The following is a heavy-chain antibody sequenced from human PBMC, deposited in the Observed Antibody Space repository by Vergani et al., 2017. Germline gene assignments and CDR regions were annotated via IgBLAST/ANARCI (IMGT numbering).Heavy chain of an antibody. J-gene: IGHJ6*02. CDR2: IFSNDEK. Sequence: QVTLKESGPVLVKPTKTLTLTCTVSGFSLSNARMGVSWIRQPPGKALEWLAHIFSNDEKSYSTSLKSRLTSSKDTSQSQVVLTMTNMDPVDTATYCCARLYVAGTYYYGMDVWGQGTTVTVSS. V-gene: IGHV2-26*01. CDR1: GFSLSNARMG. D-gene: IGHD6-19*01. CDR3: ARLYVAGTYYYGMDV.